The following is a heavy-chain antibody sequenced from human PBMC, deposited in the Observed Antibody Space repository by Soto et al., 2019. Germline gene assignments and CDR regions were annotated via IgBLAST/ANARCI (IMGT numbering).Heavy chain of an antibody. D-gene: IGHD4-17*01. CDR1: GLGFGNCW. J-gene: IGHJ6*02. CDR2: IKQDGSEK. V-gene: IGHV3-7*03. CDR3: ARVVTTVTTRGYYYFYGMDV. Sequence: EVQLVESGGGLVQPGGSLRLSCAASGLGFGNCWMTWVRQAPGKGLEWVANIKQDGSEKNYVDSVKGRFTISRDNAKNSLFLQMNSLRADDTAVYYCARVVTTVTTRGYYYFYGMDVWGHGTTVTVSS.